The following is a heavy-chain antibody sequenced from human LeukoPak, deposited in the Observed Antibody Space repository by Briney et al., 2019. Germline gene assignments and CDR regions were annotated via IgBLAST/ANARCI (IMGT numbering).Heavy chain of an antibody. CDR1: GHTFINYA. CDR3: ATSEEGR. D-gene: IGHD2-15*01. J-gene: IGHJ4*02. V-gene: IGHV1-3*01. Sequence: ASVKVSCKASGHTFINYAIHWVRQGPGQRLEWVGWINVGNGDTKYSQRFQGRVTITRDTSASTAYMELSRLRSEDTAVYYCATSEEGRWGQGTLVTVSS. CDR2: INVGNGDT.